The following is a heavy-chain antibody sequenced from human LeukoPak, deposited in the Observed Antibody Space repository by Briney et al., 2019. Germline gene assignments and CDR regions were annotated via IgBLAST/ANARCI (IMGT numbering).Heavy chain of an antibody. Sequence: GALRLSCAASGFTFSSYAMSWVRKAPGKGLEWVSAISGSGGSTYYADSVKGRFTISRDNSKNTLYLQMNSLRAEDTAVYYCAKDRDSSGYFDYWGQGTLVTVSS. V-gene: IGHV3-23*01. CDR1: GFTFSSYA. CDR3: AKDRDSSGYFDY. CDR2: ISGSGGST. D-gene: IGHD3-22*01. J-gene: IGHJ4*02.